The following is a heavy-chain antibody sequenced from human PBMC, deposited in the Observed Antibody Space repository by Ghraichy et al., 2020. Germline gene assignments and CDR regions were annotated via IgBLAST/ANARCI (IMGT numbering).Heavy chain of an antibody. CDR3: ARRYGGHWYFDL. CDR2: IYYSGST. J-gene: IGHJ2*01. Sequence: SETLSLTCTVSGGSISSYYWSWIRQPPGKGLEWIGYIYYSGSTNYNPSLKSRVTISVDTSKNQFSLKLSSVTAADTAVYYCARRYGGHWYFDLWGRGTLVTVSS. D-gene: IGHD4-23*01. CDR1: GGSISSYY. V-gene: IGHV4-59*01.